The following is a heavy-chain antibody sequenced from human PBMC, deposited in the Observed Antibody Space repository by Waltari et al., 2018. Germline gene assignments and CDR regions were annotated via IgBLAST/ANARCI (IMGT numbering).Heavy chain of an antibody. CDR1: GFTFRTYW. CDR2: IKQNGREK. CDR3: ARRRGGGYWYFDL. J-gene: IGHJ2*01. D-gene: IGHD2-15*01. Sequence: EVQLVESGGGLVQPGGSLRLSCVGSGFTFRTYWMSWVRHSPGKGREWVAKIKQNGREKSYVDSVKGRFIISRDDAQNSLYLQLNSLRAEDTAVYYCARRRGGGYWYFDLWGRGTLVTVSS. V-gene: IGHV3-7*01.